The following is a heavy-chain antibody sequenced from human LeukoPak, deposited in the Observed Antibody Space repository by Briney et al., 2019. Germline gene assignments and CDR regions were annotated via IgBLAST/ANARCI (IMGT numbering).Heavy chain of an antibody. CDR2: FYYSGST. J-gene: IGHJ4*02. Sequence: SETLSLTCAVSGGSISSYYWSWIRQPPGKGLEWIGFFYYSGSTNYNPSLKSRVTISVDTSKNHFSLKLSSVTAADTAVYYCARGPGGYSYGYYFDYWGQGTRVTVSS. CDR1: GGSISSYY. V-gene: IGHV4-59*01. CDR3: ARGPGGYSYGYYFDY. D-gene: IGHD5-18*01.